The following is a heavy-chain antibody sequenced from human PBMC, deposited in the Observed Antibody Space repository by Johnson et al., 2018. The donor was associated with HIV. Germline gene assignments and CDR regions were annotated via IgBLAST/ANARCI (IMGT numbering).Heavy chain of an antibody. CDR1: GFTVSSNY. D-gene: IGHD1-26*01. J-gene: IGHJ3*02. V-gene: IGHV3-66*02. CDR3: AGVRGGATIAKGAFDI. CDR2: IYSGGST. Sequence: VQLVESGGGLVQPGGSLRLSCAASGFTVSSNYMSWVRQAPGKGLEWVSVIYSGGSTYYADSVKGRFTISRDNSKNTLYLQMNSLRAEDTAVYYWAGVRGGATIAKGAFDIWGQGTMVTVSS.